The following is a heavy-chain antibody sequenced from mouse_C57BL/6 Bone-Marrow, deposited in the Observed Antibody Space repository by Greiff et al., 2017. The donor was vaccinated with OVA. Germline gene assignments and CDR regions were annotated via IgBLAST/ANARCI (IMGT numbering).Heavy chain of an antibody. CDR3: ARDLDYYGSPDWYFDV. J-gene: IGHJ1*03. V-gene: IGHV5-4*01. CDR2: ISDGGSYT. D-gene: IGHD1-1*01. CDR1: GFTFSSYA. Sequence: EVQLVESGGGLVKPGGSLKLSCAASGFTFSSYAMSWVRQTPEKRLEWVANISDGGSYTYYPDNVKGRFTISRDNANNNLYLQMSHLKSEDTAMYYCARDLDYYGSPDWYFDVWGTGTTVTVSS.